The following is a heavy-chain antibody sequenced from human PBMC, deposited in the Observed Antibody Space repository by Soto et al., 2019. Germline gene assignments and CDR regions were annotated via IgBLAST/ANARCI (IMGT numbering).Heavy chain of an antibody. V-gene: IGHV3-30*18. CDR1: EFTFSAYG. Sequence: QVQLVESGGGEVQPGRSLTISCAVSEFTFSAYGMHWVRQTPGKGLEWVAVISYDGTNKFYSDSVKGRFTISRDNFKNTLTLQMSSLRADDTAVYSCAKDLQSYGDSGYYCYRMDVWGLGTRVTVSS. CDR3: AKDLQSYGDSGYYCYRMDV. D-gene: IGHD2-21*02. CDR2: ISYDGTNK. J-gene: IGHJ6*02.